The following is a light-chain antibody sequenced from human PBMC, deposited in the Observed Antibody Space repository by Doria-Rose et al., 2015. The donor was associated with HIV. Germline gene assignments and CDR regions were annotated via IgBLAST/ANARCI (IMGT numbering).Light chain of an antibody. Sequence: QPVVTQEPSVSGAPGQRVTISCTGSSSNIGADYDVHWYQQLPGTAPKLLIYGNSNRPSGVPDRFSGSKSGTSASLAITGLQAEDEADYYCQSYDSSLSGSYVFGTGTKVTVL. V-gene: IGLV1-40*01. CDR2: GNS. J-gene: IGLJ1*01. CDR3: QSYDSSLSGSYV. CDR1: SSNIGADYD.